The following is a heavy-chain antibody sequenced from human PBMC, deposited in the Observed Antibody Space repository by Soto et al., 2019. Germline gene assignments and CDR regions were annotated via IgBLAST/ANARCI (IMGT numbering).Heavy chain of an antibody. D-gene: IGHD6-19*01. Sequence: GGSLRLSCAASGFTFSSYAMSWVRQAPGKGLEWVSAISGSGGSTYYADSVKGRFTISRDNSKNTLYLQMNSLRAEDTAVYYCAKLTVSGWQDYYYYYGMDVWGQGTTVTVSS. CDR2: ISGSGGST. CDR1: GFTFSSYA. CDR3: AKLTVSGWQDYYYYYGMDV. J-gene: IGHJ6*02. V-gene: IGHV3-23*01.